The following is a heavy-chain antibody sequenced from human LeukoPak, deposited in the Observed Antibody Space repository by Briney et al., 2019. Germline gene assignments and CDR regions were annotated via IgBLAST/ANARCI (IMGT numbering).Heavy chain of an antibody. CDR2: ISWNSGSI. D-gene: IGHD1-1*01. Sequence: GRSLRLSCAASGFTFDDYAMHWVRQAPGKGLEWVSGISWNSGSIGYADSVKGRFTISRDNAKNSLYLQMNSLRAEDMALYYCAIDNGEDITMDYFDYWGQGTLVTVSS. CDR1: GFTFDDYA. J-gene: IGHJ4*02. CDR3: AIDNGEDITMDYFDY. V-gene: IGHV3-9*03.